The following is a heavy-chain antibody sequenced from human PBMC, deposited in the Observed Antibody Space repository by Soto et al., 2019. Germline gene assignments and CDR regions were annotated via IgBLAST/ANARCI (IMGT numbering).Heavy chain of an antibody. D-gene: IGHD6-19*01. J-gene: IGHJ6*02. V-gene: IGHV4-59*01. CDR2: IYYSGST. CDR3: AREGSGWYRNGMDV. Sequence: QVQLQESGPGLVKPSETLSLTCTVSGGSISSYYWSWIRQPPGKGLEWIGYIYYSGSTNYNPSLKSRVTRSVDTSKNQFSLKLSSVTAADTAVYYCAREGSGWYRNGMDVWGQGTTVTVSS. CDR1: GGSISSYY.